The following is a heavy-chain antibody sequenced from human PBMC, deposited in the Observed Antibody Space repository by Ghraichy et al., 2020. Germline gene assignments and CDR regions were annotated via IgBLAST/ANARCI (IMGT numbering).Heavy chain of an antibody. D-gene: IGHD4-17*01. CDR3: ARQSGTTVTINFDY. Sequence: GGSLRLSCAASGFTFSSYWMSWVRQAPGKGLEWVANIKQDGSEKYYVDSVKGRFTISRDNAKNSLYLQMNSLRAEDTAVYYCARQSGTTVTINFDYWGQGTLVTVSS. CDR2: IKQDGSEK. J-gene: IGHJ4*02. V-gene: IGHV3-7*03. CDR1: GFTFSSYW.